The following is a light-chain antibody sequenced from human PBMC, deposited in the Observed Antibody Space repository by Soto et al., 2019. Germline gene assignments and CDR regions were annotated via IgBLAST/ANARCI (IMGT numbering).Light chain of an antibody. J-gene: IGKJ5*01. CDR2: VSF. V-gene: IGKV3-15*01. Sequence: DIVMTQSPATLSVSPGERATLSCRAIQNINTNLDCYQQKPGQAPRLLVYVSFTRAPGIPARFSGSGSGTEFAITITSMQSEDFAVYYCQQYNNGXPITFGQGTRLXI. CDR3: QQYNNGXPIT. CDR1: QNINTN.